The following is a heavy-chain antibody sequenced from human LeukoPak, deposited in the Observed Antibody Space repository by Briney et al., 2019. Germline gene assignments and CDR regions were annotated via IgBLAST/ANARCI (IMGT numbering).Heavy chain of an antibody. Sequence: GGSLRLSCAASGFTFSSYSMNWVRQAPGKGLEWVSSISSSSSYIYYADSVKGRFTISRDNAKNSLYLQMNSLRAEDTAVYYCARVNTIFGVVIPEDYWGQGTLVTVSS. J-gene: IGHJ4*02. D-gene: IGHD3-3*01. CDR3: ARVNTIFGVVIPEDY. CDR1: GFTFSSYS. CDR2: ISSSSSYI. V-gene: IGHV3-21*01.